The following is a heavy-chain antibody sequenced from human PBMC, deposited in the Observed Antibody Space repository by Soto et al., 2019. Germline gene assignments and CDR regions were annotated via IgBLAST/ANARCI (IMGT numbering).Heavy chain of an antibody. Sequence: SETLSLTCAVYGGSFSGYYWSWIRQPPGKGLEWIGEINHSGSTNYNPSLKSRVTISVDTSKNQFSLKLSSVTAADTAVYYCARRTRRNNRNTGPVGIWFDPWGQGTLVTVPQ. CDR3: ARRTRRNNRNTGPVGIWFDP. CDR1: GGSFSGYY. D-gene: IGHD1-1*01. CDR2: INHSGST. V-gene: IGHV4-34*01. J-gene: IGHJ5*02.